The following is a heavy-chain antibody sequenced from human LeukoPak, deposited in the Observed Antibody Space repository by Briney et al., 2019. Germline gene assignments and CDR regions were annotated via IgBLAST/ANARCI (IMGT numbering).Heavy chain of an antibody. J-gene: IGHJ3*02. V-gene: IGHV3-9*01. Sequence: GRSLRLSCAASGFTFDDYAMHWVRQASGKGLEWVSGISWNSGSIGYADSVRGRFTISRDNTKNSLYLQMNSLRAEDTALYFCEKAGPGYDFWRGAFDIWGQGTMVTVSS. CDR1: GFTFDDYA. D-gene: IGHD3-3*01. CDR2: ISWNSGSI. CDR3: EKAGPGYDFWRGAFDI.